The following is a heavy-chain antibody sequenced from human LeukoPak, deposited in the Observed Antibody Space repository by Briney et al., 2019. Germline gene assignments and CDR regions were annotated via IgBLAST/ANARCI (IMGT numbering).Heavy chain of an antibody. D-gene: IGHD2-2*01. CDR2: INHSGST. CDR3: ASRRAYCSSTSCYERYYYYYMDV. Sequence: KPGGSLRLSCAASGFTVSSNYMSWIRQPPGKGLEWIGEINHSGSTNYNPSLKSRVTISVDTSKNQFSLKLSSVTAADTAVYYCASRRAYCSSTSCYERYYYYYMDVWGKGTTVTVSS. J-gene: IGHJ6*03. V-gene: IGHV4-34*08. CDR1: GFTVSSNY.